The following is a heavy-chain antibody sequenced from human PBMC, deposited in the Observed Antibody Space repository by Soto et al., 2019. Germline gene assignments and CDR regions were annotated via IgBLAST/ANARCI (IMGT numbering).Heavy chain of an antibody. D-gene: IGHD3-10*01. CDR3: ARENWFFDY. CDR1: GFSFEIYW. CDR2: NNPDGSGE. Sequence: SLRLSCAASGFSFEIYWVGWGRQAPGKGLEWVAKNNPDGSGEYYLDSVKGRFTISRDNAKNSVYLQMNSLVGDDTAVYYCARENWFFDYWGQGTPVTVSS. V-gene: IGHV3-7*01. J-gene: IGHJ4*02.